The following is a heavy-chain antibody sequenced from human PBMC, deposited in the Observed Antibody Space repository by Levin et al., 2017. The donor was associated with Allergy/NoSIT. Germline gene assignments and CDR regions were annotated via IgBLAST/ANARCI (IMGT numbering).Heavy chain of an antibody. D-gene: IGHD3-16*01. CDR1: GFSFTTYG. CDR3: ARDRDYARKADFDH. Sequence: WASVKVSCGTSGFSFTTYGFTWVRQAPGQGLDWVGWVSAYNGITIYAQKFQGRVTITPDPSTKTAYMELRSLRSDDTAVYYCARDRDYARKADFDHWGQGTLVTVSS. V-gene: IGHV1-18*01. CDR2: VSAYNGIT. J-gene: IGHJ4*02.